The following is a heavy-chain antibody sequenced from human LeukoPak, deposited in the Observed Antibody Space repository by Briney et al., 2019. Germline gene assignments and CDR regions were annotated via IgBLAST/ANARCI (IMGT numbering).Heavy chain of an antibody. J-gene: IGHJ4*02. CDR2: IYSGESA. D-gene: IGHD3-22*01. Sequence: GGSLRLSCVASGFTVSSNYMSWVRQSPGKGLEWVSVIYSGESAYYADSVKGRFTISRDNSKNTLYLHMNSLRAEDTAVYYCARGRKTSDNSGYYQPEYWGQGTLVTVSS. V-gene: IGHV3-66*01. CDR1: GFTVSSNY. CDR3: ARGRKTSDNSGYYQPEY.